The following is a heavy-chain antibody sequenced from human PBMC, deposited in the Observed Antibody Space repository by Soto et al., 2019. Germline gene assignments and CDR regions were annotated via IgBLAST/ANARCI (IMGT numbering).Heavy chain of an antibody. CDR3: AKDITGRLILGTQRALDY. CDR2: ITWDGGGT. V-gene: IGHV3-43*01. Sequence: GGSLRLSWAASGFTFDGYTKHWVRQAPGKGMEWVSLITWDGGGTDYADPVKGRFTISRDNSNTSLYLQMNSLTTDDTAFYYCAKDITGRLILGTQRALDYWGQGTLVTVSS. J-gene: IGHJ4*02. D-gene: IGHD1-26*01. CDR1: GFTFDGYT.